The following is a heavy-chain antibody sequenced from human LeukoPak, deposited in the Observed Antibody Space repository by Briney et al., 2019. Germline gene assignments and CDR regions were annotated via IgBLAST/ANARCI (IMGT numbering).Heavy chain of an antibody. CDR1: GGSISSSSYY. Sequence: SETLSLTCTVSGGSISSSSYYWGWIRQPPGKGLEWIGSIYYSGSTYHNPSLKSRVTISVDTSKNQFSLKLSSVTAADTAVYYCATRAVYFDYWGQGTLVTVSS. CDR2: IYYSGST. J-gene: IGHJ4*02. D-gene: IGHD3-16*01. CDR3: ATRAVYFDY. V-gene: IGHV4-39*01.